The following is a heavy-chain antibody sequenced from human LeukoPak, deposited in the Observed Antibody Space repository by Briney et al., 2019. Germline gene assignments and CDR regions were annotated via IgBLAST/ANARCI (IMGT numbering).Heavy chain of an antibody. CDR2: INPGRGNT. D-gene: IGHD7-27*01. CDR3: ARDRDWGSSDPFDY. CDR1: GYTFTSYY. J-gene: IGHJ4*02. V-gene: IGHV1-46*01. Sequence: VASVKVSCKASGYTFTSYYMHWVRQVPGQGLEWMGIINPGRGNTTYAQNFHGRVTLTRDTSTSTIYMELSSLRSEDTAVYYCARDRDWGSSDPFDYWGQGTLVTVSS.